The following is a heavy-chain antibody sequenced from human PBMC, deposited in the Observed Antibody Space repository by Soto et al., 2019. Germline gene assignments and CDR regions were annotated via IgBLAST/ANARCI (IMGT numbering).Heavy chain of an antibody. CDR2: ISYDGSNK. CDR1: GFTFSRYG. J-gene: IGHJ6*02. Sequence: QVQLVESGGGVVQPGRSLRLSCAASGFTFSRYGMHWVRQAPGKGLEWVAVISYDGSNKYYADSVKGRFAISRDNSKNTLYVQMNSLRGEDTAVYYCARTRASSDYYFYYGMDVLGQGTTVTVSS. V-gene: IGHV3-30*09. CDR3: ARTRASSDYYFYYGMDV.